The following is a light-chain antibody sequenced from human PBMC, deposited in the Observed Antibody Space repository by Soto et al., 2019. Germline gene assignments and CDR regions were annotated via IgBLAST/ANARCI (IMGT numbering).Light chain of an antibody. CDR1: SSDVGGYDY. Sequence: QSALTQPPSASGSPGQSVTISCTGTSSDVGGYDYVSWYQQYPGKAPKLIIYDVSKRPSGVPDRFSGSKSGNTASLTVSGLQAEDETDYYCSSFAGSKTYVFGTWTKLTVL. J-gene: IGLJ1*01. CDR3: SSFAGSKTYV. V-gene: IGLV2-8*01. CDR2: DVS.